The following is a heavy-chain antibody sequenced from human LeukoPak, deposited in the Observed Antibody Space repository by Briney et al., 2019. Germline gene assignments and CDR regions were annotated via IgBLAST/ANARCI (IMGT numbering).Heavy chain of an antibody. V-gene: IGHV4-30-2*01. CDR3: ARGKEGEGKRAYYYDSRGGYYFDY. D-gene: IGHD3-22*01. Sequence: SQTLFLNCVGSGGSISSGGYSWRWIRQPPGMGLEWIGYIYHSVRTYYNPCQMHPVTISVGRYKSQCSLQLRSVTAADTAVYYCARGKEGEGKRAYYYDSRGGYYFDYWGQGTLVTVSS. CDR2: IYHSVRT. CDR1: GGSISSGGYS. J-gene: IGHJ4*02.